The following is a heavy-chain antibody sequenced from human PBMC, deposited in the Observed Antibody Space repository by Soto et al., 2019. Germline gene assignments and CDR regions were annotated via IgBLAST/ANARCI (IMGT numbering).Heavy chain of an antibody. D-gene: IGHD6-13*01. Sequence: EVQLVESGGGLVQPGGSLRLSCVASGFTFSSYWMSWVRQAPGKGLEWVANIKQDGSEKYYVDSVKGRFTISRDNAKNSLYLQMNSLRAEDTALYYCARDSSSTFDYWGQGTLGTVSS. CDR3: ARDSSSTFDY. CDR1: GFTFSSYW. V-gene: IGHV3-7*04. J-gene: IGHJ4*02. CDR2: IKQDGSEK.